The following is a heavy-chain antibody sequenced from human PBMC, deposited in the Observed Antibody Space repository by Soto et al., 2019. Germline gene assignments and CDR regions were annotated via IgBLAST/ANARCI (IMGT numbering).Heavy chain of an antibody. CDR2: IWYDGSNK. J-gene: IGHJ6*02. V-gene: IGHV3-33*01. CDR1: GFTFSSYG. D-gene: IGHD3-10*01. Sequence: PGGSLRLSCAASGFTFSSYGMHWVRQAPGKGLEWVAVIWYDGSNKYYADSVKGRFTISRDNSKNTLYLQMNSLRAEDTAVYYCAREAGFGTYGMDVWGQGTTVTVS. CDR3: AREAGFGTYGMDV.